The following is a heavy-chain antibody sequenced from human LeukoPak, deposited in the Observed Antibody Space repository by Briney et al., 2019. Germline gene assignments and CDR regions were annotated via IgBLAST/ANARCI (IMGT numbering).Heavy chain of an antibody. J-gene: IGHJ4*02. V-gene: IGHV4-59*01. CDR2: IYYSGST. CDR3: ARYVTTVTTYDY. Sequence: SETLSLTSTVSRGPISSYYWSWIRQPPGKGLEWIGYIYYSGSTNYNPSLKSRVTISVDTSKNQFSLKLSSVTAADTAVYYCARYVTTVTTYDYWGQGTLVTVSS. D-gene: IGHD4-17*01. CDR1: RGPISSYY.